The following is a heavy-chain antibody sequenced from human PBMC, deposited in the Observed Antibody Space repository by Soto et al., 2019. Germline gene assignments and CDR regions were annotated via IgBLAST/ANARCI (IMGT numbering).Heavy chain of an antibody. D-gene: IGHD6-6*01. J-gene: IGHJ5*02. V-gene: IGHV3-23*01. CDR2: ISGAGGRT. CDR3: GKGVLPARPLDP. Sequence: PGGSLRLSCKASGFTFSTYSMIWVRQGPGKGVDGVACISGAGGRTYCADPFRGRFSVSRDNAKNTLYLDMHNLSAGDTALYYCGKGVLPARPLDPWGGGXLVTV. CDR1: GFTFSTYS.